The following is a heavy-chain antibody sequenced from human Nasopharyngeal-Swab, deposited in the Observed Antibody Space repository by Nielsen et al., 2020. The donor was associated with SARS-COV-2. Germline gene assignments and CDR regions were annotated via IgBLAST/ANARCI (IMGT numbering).Heavy chain of an antibody. J-gene: IGHJ4*02. V-gene: IGHV3-21*01. CDR2: ISSSSSYI. D-gene: IGHD4-11*01. CDR1: GFTFSSYS. CDR3: ARWDYSNYGLDY. Sequence: GESLKISCAASGFTFSSYSMNWVRQAPGKGLEWVSSISSSSSYIYYADSVKGRFTISRDSAKNSLYLQMNSLRAEDTAVYYCARWDYSNYGLDYWGQGTLVTVSS.